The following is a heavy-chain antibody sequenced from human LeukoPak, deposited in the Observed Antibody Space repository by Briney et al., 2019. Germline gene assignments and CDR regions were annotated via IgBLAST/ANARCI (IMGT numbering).Heavy chain of an antibody. CDR1: GFTFSSYA. CDR3: AKTHSATVTNFDY. CDR2: ISGSGGST. J-gene: IGHJ4*02. Sequence: GGSPRLSCAASGFTFSSYAMSWVRQAPGKGLEWVSAISGSGGSTYYADSVKGRFTISRDNSKNTLYLQMNSLRAEDTAVYYCAKTHSATVTNFDYWGQGTLVTVSS. V-gene: IGHV3-23*01. D-gene: IGHD4-17*01.